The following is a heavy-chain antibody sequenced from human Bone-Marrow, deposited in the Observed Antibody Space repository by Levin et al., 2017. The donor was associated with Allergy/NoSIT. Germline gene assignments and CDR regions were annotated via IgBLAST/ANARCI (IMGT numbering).Heavy chain of an antibody. J-gene: IGHJ4*02. V-gene: IGHV3-15*01. CDR2: IKSNSDGGTT. CDR3: SKEDWSDGPGLYFNY. D-gene: IGHD1-1*01. CDR1: GFTFSNAW. Sequence: GGSLRLSCAASGFTFSNAWMCWVRLAPGKGLEWVGRIKSNSDGGTTEYAAPVKGRFSISRDDSKNTVFLQMDSLRPEDTAVYYCSKEDWSDGPGLYFNYWGQGSLVTVSS.